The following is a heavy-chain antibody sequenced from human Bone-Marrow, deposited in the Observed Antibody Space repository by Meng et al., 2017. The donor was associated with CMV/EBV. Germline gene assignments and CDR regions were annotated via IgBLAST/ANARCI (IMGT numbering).Heavy chain of an antibody. V-gene: IGHV4-39*01. CDR2: IYYSGTT. J-gene: IGHJ4*02. CDR3: ARGNTYYGLFDH. D-gene: IGHD4-17*01. Sequence: SETLSLTCTVSGGSISSSSYYWGWIRQPPGKGLEWIGSIYYSGTTYYNPSLKSRVIISVDTSKNQFSLRLSSVTTADTAVAVYYCARGNTYYGLFDHWGQGALVTVSS. CDR1: GGSISSSSYY.